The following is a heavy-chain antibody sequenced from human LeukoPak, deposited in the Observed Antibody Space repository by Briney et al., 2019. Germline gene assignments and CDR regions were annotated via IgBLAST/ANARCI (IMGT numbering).Heavy chain of an antibody. CDR3: ARDAITIFGVVIKRMWYFDY. J-gene: IGHJ4*02. CDR2: IYGGGNA. CDR1: GFTVSSNY. Sequence: GGSLRLSCAASGFTVSSNYMSWVRQAPGKGLEWVSVIYGGGNAYYADSVKGRFTISRDTSKNTLYLQMNSLRAEDTAVYYCARDAITIFGVVIKRMWYFDYWGQGTLVTVSS. V-gene: IGHV3-53*01. D-gene: IGHD3-3*01.